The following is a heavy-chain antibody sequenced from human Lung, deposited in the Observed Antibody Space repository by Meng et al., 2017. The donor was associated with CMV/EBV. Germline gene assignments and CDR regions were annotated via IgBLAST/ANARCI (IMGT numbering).Heavy chain of an antibody. CDR2: INVYSGGT. CDR1: GYTFTDYY. CDR3: ARGYWGGDCSFDY. D-gene: IGHD2-21*01. Sequence: ASVXVSXKASGYTFTDYYLHWVRQAPGQGLEWMAWINVYSGGTNSAQKFQGRVALNRDTSIRTAYMELRSQRSDGTAVYYCARGYWGGDCSFDYWGQAMLVTVSS. V-gene: IGHV1-2*02. J-gene: IGHJ5*01.